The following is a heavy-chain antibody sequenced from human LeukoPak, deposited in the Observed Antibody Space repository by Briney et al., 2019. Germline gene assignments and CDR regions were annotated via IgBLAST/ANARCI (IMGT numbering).Heavy chain of an antibody. V-gene: IGHV3-66*01. Sequence: GGSLRLSCEASEFTVSSNYMTWVRQAPGKGLEWVSLIYSVGSTYYADSVKGRFTISRDNSKNSLYLQMKNLRAADTAVYYCVRTHPLFYMDVWGKGTTVTVSS. J-gene: IGHJ6*03. CDR2: IYSVGST. CDR3: VRTHPLFYMDV. CDR1: EFTVSSNY.